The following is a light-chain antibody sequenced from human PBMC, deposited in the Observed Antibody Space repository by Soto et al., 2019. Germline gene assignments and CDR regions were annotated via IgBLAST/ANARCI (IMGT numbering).Light chain of an antibody. J-gene: IGLJ1*01. Sequence: GLTQPPSASGTPGQRVTISCSGSSSNIGSKTVNWYQQLPGTAPKLLIYSNYQRPSGVPDRFSGSKSGTSASLAISGLQSEDEADYYCSAWDASLDGYVFGTGTKVTVL. CDR2: SNY. V-gene: IGLV1-44*01. CDR1: SSNIGSKT. CDR3: SAWDASLDGYV.